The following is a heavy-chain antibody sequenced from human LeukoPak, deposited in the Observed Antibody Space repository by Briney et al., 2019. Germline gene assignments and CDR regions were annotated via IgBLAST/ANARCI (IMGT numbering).Heavy chain of an antibody. Sequence: GASVKVSCKASGYTFTSYGISWVRQAPGQGLEWMGWISAYNGNTNYAQKLQGRVTMTTDTSTSTAYMELRSLRSDDTAVYYCATRYSGSYLNDYFDYWGQGTLVTVSS. J-gene: IGHJ4*02. D-gene: IGHD1-26*01. CDR1: GYTFTSYG. V-gene: IGHV1-18*01. CDR2: ISAYNGNT. CDR3: ATRYSGSYLNDYFDY.